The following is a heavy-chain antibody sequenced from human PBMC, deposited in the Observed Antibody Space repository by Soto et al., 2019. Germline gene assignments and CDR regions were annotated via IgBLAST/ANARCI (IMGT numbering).Heavy chain of an antibody. CDR3: ARRTDYYASSGTFDH. D-gene: IGHD3-22*01. CDR2: IYHSGST. CDR1: GGSISSNNW. V-gene: IGHV4-4*02. J-gene: IGHJ4*02. Sequence: QVQLQESGPGLVKPSGTLSLTCAVSGGSISSNNWWSWVRQPPGKGLEWIGEIYHSGSTNYNPSLESRVTILVDKSKNKFSLNLSSVTAADTAVYYCARRTDYYASSGTFDHWGQGTLVTVSS.